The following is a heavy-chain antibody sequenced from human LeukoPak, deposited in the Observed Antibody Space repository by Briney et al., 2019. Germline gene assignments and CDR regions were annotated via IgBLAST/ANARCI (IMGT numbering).Heavy chain of an antibody. CDR3: ARDSSGPWFDP. CDR2: ITGSGSFV. J-gene: IGHJ5*02. Sequence: GGSLRLSCAASGFNFTNYNMNWVRQAPGKGLEWVSSITGSGSFVYYADSVKGRFTISRDNAKNSLFLQMNSLRAEDTAVYYCARDSSGPWFDPWGQGTLVTVSS. V-gene: IGHV3-21*04. CDR1: GFNFTNYN. D-gene: IGHD6-6*01.